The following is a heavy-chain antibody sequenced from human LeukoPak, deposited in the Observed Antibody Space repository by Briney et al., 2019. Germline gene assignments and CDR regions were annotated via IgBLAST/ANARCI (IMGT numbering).Heavy chain of an antibody. Sequence: PGGSLRLSCAASGFTFSSYWMSWVRQAPGKGLEWAANIKQDGSEKYYVDSVKGRFTISRDNAKNSLYLQMNSLRAEDTAVYYCARDRYCSGGSCYTGFDYWGQGTLVTVSS. CDR3: ARDRYCSGGSCYTGFDY. D-gene: IGHD2-15*01. J-gene: IGHJ4*02. CDR2: IKQDGSEK. CDR1: GFTFSSYW. V-gene: IGHV3-7*01.